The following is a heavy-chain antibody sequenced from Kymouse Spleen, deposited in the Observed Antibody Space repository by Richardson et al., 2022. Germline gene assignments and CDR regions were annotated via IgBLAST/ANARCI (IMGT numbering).Heavy chain of an antibody. J-gene: IGHJ5*02. CDR3: ARIEAVGESYNWFDP. Sequence: QVQLQQWGAGLLKPSETLSLTCAVYGGSFSGYYWSWIRQPPGKGLEWIGEINHSGSTNYNPSLKSRVTISVDTSKNQFSLKLSSVTAADTAVYYCARIEAVGESYNWFDPWGQGTLVTVSS. V-gene: IGHV4-34*01. D-gene: IGHD3-10*01. CDR1: GGSFSGYY. CDR2: INHSGST.